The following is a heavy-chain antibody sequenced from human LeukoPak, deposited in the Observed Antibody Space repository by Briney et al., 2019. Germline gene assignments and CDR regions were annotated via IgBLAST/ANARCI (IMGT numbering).Heavy chain of an antibody. D-gene: IGHD2-2*01. CDR3: ASLKCDRTSCYGKYYFDY. CDR2: INGDSSYI. CDR1: GFTFSAYA. V-gene: IGHV3-21*01. Sequence: PGGSLRLSCAASGFTFSAYAIDWVRQAPGKGLEWVSSINGDSSYIYYADSAKGRFTIARDNAKNSLHLKMNSLRAEDTAVYYCASLKCDRTSCYGKYYFDYWGQGTLVTVSS. J-gene: IGHJ4*02.